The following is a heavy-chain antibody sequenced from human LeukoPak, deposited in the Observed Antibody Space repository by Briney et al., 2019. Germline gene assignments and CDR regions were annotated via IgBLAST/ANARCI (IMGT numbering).Heavy chain of an antibody. V-gene: IGHV3-21*04. D-gene: IGHD3-16*01. CDR2: ISSSSSYI. J-gene: IGHJ4*02. CDR1: GFTFSSYS. CDR3: ARDGFGTGSN. Sequence: GGSLRLSCAASGFTFSSYSMNWVRQAPGKGLEWVSSISSSSSYIYYADSVKGRFTISRDNAKNSLYLQMNSLRADDTAVYYCARDGFGTGSNWGQGTLVTVSS.